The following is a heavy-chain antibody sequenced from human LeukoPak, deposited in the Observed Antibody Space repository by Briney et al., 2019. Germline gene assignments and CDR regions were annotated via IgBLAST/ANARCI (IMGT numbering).Heavy chain of an antibody. V-gene: IGHV3-23*01. Sequence: PGGSLRLSCAASGFTFSTYTMNWVRQAPGKGLEWVSAIGGGGRSTYYADSVKGRFTISRDNSKNTLYLQMNSLRAEDTAVYYCAKERLNPSRYFDYWGQGALVTVSS. J-gene: IGHJ4*02. CDR1: GFTFSTYT. CDR3: AKERLNPSRYFDY. CDR2: IGGGGRST. D-gene: IGHD3-22*01.